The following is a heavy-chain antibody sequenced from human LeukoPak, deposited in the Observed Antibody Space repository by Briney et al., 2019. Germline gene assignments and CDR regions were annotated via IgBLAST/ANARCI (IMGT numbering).Heavy chain of an antibody. CDR1: GDSIRSSY. D-gene: IGHD2-15*01. CDR3: ARERGGQRSGQFDQ. Sequence: SETLSLTCTVSGDSIRSSYWSWVRQPPGETLEWVGYIYYRGSANYNPSLTDRGSMSVDTSKNQLSLRLSSVTAADTAVYYCARERGGQRSGQFDQWGQGILVTVSS. J-gene: IGHJ4*02. CDR2: IYYRGSA. V-gene: IGHV4-59*01.